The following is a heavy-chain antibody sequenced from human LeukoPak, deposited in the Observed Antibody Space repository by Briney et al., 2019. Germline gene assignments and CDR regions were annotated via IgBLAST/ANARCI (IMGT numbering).Heavy chain of an antibody. CDR3: ARRRYYDSTGYLD. CDR1: GGSISSSSYY. J-gene: IGHJ1*01. CDR2: IYYTERT. D-gene: IGHD3-22*01. V-gene: IGHV4-39*01. Sequence: SETLSLTCTVSGGSISSSSYYWGWIRQPRGRGLEWIGRIYYTERTYYTSSLKSRLTISIHTTNHQFSLMLTSVTAADTAVYYCARRRYYDSTGYLDWGQGTLITVSS.